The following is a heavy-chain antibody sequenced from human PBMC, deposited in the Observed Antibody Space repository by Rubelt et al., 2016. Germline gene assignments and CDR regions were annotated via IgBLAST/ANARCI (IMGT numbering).Heavy chain of an antibody. CDR2: IGSNIYT. Sequence: GGRLVQPGGSLRLSCADSGFTFRNYAMTWVRQASGKGLEWVSSIGSNIYTYYADSVRGRFTISRDNSENTLYLQMNSLRAEDTAIYYCAKGWNGDDWGQGTLVTVSS. D-gene: IGHD1-1*01. J-gene: IGHJ4*02. V-gene: IGHV3-23*01. CDR1: GFTFRNYA. CDR3: AKGWNGDD.